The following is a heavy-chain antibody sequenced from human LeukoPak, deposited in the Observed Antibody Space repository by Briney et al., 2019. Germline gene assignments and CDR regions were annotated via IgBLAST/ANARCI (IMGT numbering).Heavy chain of an antibody. CDR1: GFTVSSNY. Sequence: PGGSLRLSCAASGFTVSSNYMSWVRQAPGKGLEWVSVIYSGGSTYYADSVKGRFTISRDHSKNTLYLQMSSLRAEDTAVYYCARVSYDTLDYWGQGTLVTVSS. D-gene: IGHD3-22*01. J-gene: IGHJ4*02. V-gene: IGHV3-53*01. CDR2: IYSGGST. CDR3: ARVSYDTLDY.